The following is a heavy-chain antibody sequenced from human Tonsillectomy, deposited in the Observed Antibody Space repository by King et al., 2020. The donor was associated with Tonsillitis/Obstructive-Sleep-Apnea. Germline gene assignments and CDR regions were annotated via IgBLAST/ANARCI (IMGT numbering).Heavy chain of an antibody. CDR3: VRSSSDWYGGD. CDR2: IKQDGGGE. D-gene: IGHD6-19*01. V-gene: IGHV3-7*01. CDR1: GFTFSDYW. Sequence: DVQLVESGGGLVQPGGSLRLSCTASGFTFSDYWMNWVRQAPGKGLEWVTNIKQDGGGEYYVDSVKGRFTISRDNAKNSLYLQMNSLRVEDTAVYYCVRSSSDWYGGDWGQGTLVTVSS. J-gene: IGHJ4*02.